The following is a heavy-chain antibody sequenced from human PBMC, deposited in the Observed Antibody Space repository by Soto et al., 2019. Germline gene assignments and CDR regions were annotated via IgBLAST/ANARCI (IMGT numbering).Heavy chain of an antibody. CDR1: GGTFSSYA. CDR2: IIPIFGTA. D-gene: IGHD2-2*02. Sequence: QVQLVQSGAEVQKPGSSVKVSCKASGGTFSSYAISWVRQAPGQGLEWMGGIIPIFGTANYAQKFQGRVKITADKSTSTAYMELSSLRSEDTAVYYCARDLNIVVVPAAIPHYYYGMDVWGQGTTVTVSS. V-gene: IGHV1-69*06. J-gene: IGHJ6*02. CDR3: ARDLNIVVVPAAIPHYYYGMDV.